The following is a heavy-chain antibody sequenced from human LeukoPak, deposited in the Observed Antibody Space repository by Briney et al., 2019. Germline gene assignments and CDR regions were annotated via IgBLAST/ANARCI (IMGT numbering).Heavy chain of an antibody. D-gene: IGHD3-10*01. CDR3: ARAAVGRDLVY. J-gene: IGHJ4*02. CDR1: GYTFKSYG. Sequence: ASVKVSCKASGYTFKSYGFNWVRHAPGQGLEWMGWISAYNGNTNYAQKVQGRLTMTTDTSTSTAYMELRSLRSDDTAVYYCARAAVGRDLVYWGQGTLVTVSS. CDR2: ISAYNGNT. V-gene: IGHV1-18*04.